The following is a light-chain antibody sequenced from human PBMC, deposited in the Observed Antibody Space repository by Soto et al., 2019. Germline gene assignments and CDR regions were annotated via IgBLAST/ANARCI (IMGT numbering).Light chain of an antibody. J-gene: IGKJ2*01. Sequence: DIQMTQSPSSLSASVGDRVTITCRASQDIRFLGWFQQKPGEAPKRLIYATSNLEGGVPSRFSGSGSGTEFTLTISSLQPGDFATYFCLQHNTYPYTFGQGTKVDIK. CDR1: QDIRF. CDR3: LQHNTYPYT. CDR2: ATS. V-gene: IGKV1-17*01.